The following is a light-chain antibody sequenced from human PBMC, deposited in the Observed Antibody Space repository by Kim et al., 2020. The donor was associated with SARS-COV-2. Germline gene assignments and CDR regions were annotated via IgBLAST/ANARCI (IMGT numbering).Light chain of an antibody. Sequence: SASVGDRVTITCQASQDISNYLKWYQQKPGKAPKLLIYDASNLETGVPSRFSGSGSGTDFTFTISSLKPEDIATYYCQQYDNLPYTFGQGTKLEI. CDR2: DAS. J-gene: IGKJ2*01. V-gene: IGKV1-33*01. CDR3: QQYDNLPYT. CDR1: QDISNY.